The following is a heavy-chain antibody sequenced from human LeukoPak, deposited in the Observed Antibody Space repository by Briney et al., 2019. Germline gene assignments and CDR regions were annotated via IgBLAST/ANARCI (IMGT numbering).Heavy chain of an antibody. J-gene: IGHJ4*02. Sequence: PGGSLRLSCAASGFTFSSCAMSWVCQAPGKGLEWVSGIGDGGGTTNYADAVKGRFTISRDKSKNTLFLQMNSLRAEDTAVYYCAKSYGDYLGYFDSWGQGTLVTVSS. CDR3: AKSYGDYLGYFDS. CDR1: GFTFSSCA. V-gene: IGHV3-23*01. D-gene: IGHD4-17*01. CDR2: IGDGGGTT.